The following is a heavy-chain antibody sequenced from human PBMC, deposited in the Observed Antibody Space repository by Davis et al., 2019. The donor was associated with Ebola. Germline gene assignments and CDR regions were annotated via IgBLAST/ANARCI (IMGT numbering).Heavy chain of an antibody. D-gene: IGHD6-13*01. J-gene: IGHJ4*02. CDR2: IYRGGST. Sequence: PSETLSLTCTASGFNVSGNYMSWVRQAPGKGLEWVAVIYRGGSTYYADSVKGRFTISRDNSKDTVQLQMNSLRAEDTAVYYCTRGRGGSSWELYWGQGTLVTVSS. CDR3: TRGRGGSSWELY. V-gene: IGHV3-53*01. CDR1: GFNVSGNY.